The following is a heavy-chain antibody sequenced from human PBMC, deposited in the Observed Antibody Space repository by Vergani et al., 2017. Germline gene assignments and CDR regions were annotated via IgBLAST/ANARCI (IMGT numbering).Heavy chain of an antibody. D-gene: IGHD2-8*01. CDR1: GFRFREHG. Sequence: EVQLVESGGGSVQPGESLRLSCVASGFRFREHGMNWVRQAPGKGLEWVASISGSSSYVFYRDSVEGRFTITRDNAKKSVYLQMNSLRAEDTAMYFCARGLWDCTHIRCSPPSYWGQGTQVTVSS. CDR2: ISGSSSYV. V-gene: IGHV3-21*01. CDR3: ARGLWDCTHIRCSPPSY. J-gene: IGHJ4*02.